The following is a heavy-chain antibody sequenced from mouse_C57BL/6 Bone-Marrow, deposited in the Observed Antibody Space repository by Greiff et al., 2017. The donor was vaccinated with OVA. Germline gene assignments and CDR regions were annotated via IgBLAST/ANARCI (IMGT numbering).Heavy chain of an antibody. Sequence: VQLQQSGAELARPGASVKLSCTASGFTITDYYMHWVKQRPEQGLEWIGRIDPEDGDTEYAPKFQGKATMTADTSSNTAYLQLSSLTSEDTDVYDCTFIYYYGHSDYWGQGTTLTVSS. CDR1: GFTITDYY. J-gene: IGHJ2*01. D-gene: IGHD1-1*01. V-gene: IGHV14-1*01. CDR3: TFIYYYGHSDY. CDR2: IDPEDGDT.